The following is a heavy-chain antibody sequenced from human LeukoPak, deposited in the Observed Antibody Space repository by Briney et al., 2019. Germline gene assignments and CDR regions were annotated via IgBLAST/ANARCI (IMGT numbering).Heavy chain of an antibody. J-gene: IGHJ5*02. Sequence: SETLSLTCTVSGGSVSSGSYYWSWIRQPPGKGLEWFGYIYYSGSTNYNPSLKSRVTISVDTSKNQFSLKLSSVTAADTAVYYCARGPGGGSRNWFDPWGQGTLVTVSS. V-gene: IGHV4-61*01. D-gene: IGHD2-15*01. CDR2: IYYSGST. CDR1: GGSVSSGSYY. CDR3: ARGPGGGSRNWFDP.